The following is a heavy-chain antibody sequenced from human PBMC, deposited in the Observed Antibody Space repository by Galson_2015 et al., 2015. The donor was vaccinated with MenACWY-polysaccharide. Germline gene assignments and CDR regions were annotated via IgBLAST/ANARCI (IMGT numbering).Heavy chain of an antibody. V-gene: IGHV3-64*02. CDR1: GFTFSNYA. J-gene: IGHJ6*03. D-gene: IGHD1-26*01. CDR3: ARGSGSYYYYYMDV. CDR2: ISSNGGST. Sequence: SLRLSCAASGFTFSNYAMHWVRQAPGKGLEYVSVISSNGGSTYYADSVKGRFTISRDNSKNTLYLQMGSLRAEDMAVYYCARGSGSYYYYYMDVWGKGTTVTVSS.